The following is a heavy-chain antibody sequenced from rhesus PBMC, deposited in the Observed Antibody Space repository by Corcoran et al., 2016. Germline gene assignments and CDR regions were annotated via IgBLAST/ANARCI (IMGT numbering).Heavy chain of an antibody. CDR1: GFTFSDHY. CDR3: AKRFCIDEDDYGYYYTDYGLDS. V-gene: IGHV3S25*01. Sequence: EVQLVESGGGLVQPGGSLRLSCTASGFTFSDHYMDWVRQAPGRGLEWVSAITRGWGSPYYADPVKALVTIPRDNSKNTLSQQMNSLRAEDTAVYYCAKRFCIDEDDYGYYYTDYGLDSWGQGVVVTVSS. J-gene: IGHJ6*01. D-gene: IGHD3-9*01. CDR2: ITRGWGSP.